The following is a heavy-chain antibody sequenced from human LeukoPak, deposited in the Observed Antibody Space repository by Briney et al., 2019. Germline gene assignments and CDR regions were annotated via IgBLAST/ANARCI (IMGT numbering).Heavy chain of an antibody. Sequence: PSETLSLTCTVSGGSISSYYWSWIRQPPGKGLEWIGYIYYSGSTNYNPSLKSRVTISVDTSKNQFSLKLSSVTAADTAVYYCARSGGSCYGCLRDLAPSTYYYGMDVWGQGTTVTVSS. V-gene: IGHV4-59*01. CDR3: ARSGGSCYGCLRDLAPSTYYYGMDV. D-gene: IGHD2-15*01. J-gene: IGHJ6*02. CDR2: IYYSGST. CDR1: GGSISSYY.